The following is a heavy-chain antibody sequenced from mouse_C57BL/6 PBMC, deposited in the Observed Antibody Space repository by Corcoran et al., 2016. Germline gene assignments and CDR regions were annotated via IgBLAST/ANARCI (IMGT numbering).Heavy chain of an antibody. CDR2: IYPRSGNT. D-gene: IGHD2-3*01. V-gene: IGHV1-81*01. CDR1: GYTFTSYG. J-gene: IGHJ4*01. Sequence: QVQLQQSGAELARPGASVKLSCKASGYTFTSYGISWVKQRTGQGLEWIGEIYPRSGNTYYNEKFKGKATLTADKSSSTAYMELRSLTSEDSVVYFCARFYDGYAPYAMDYWGQGTSVTVSS. CDR3: ARFYDGYAPYAMDY.